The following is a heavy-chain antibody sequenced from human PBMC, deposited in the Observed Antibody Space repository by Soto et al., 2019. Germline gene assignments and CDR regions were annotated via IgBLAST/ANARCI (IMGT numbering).Heavy chain of an antibody. D-gene: IGHD3-10*01. CDR1: GYRFINYW. CDR2: IYGGDSDT. V-gene: IGHV5-51*01. J-gene: IGHJ4*02. Sequence: GESLKISCKGSGYRFINYWIGWVCQMPGKGLQCMGIIYGGDSDTRYSPAFQGQVTISADKSISTAYLQWNSLEASDSAMYYCARLRDYYGSGTYSDFDYWGQGTLVTVSS. CDR3: ARLRDYYGSGTYSDFDY.